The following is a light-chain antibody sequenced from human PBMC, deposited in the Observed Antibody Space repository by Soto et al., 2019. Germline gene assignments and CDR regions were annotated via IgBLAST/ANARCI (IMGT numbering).Light chain of an antibody. CDR1: QSLTTT. J-gene: IGKJ2*01. V-gene: IGKV3-15*01. Sequence: EIVMTQSPATLSVSPGERVTLSCRASQSLTTTLAWYQQKPGQAPRLLIYGASARAAGVSDRFSVSGSGTAFTLTISSLQSEDFAVYYCQQFSNNDWPPYTFGQGTKLEIK. CDR2: GAS. CDR3: QQFSNNDWPPYT.